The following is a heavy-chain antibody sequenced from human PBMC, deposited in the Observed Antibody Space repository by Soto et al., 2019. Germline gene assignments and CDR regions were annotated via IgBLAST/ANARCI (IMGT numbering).Heavy chain of an antibody. CDR1: GGSFSGYY. CDR3: ARGRVLRWFGELPAGYYYYGMDV. CDR2: INHSGST. Sequence: SETLSLTCAVYGGSFSGYYWSWIRQPPGKGLEWIGEINHSGSTNYNPSLKSRVTISVDTSKNQFSLKLSSVTAADTAVYYCARGRVLRWFGELPAGYYYYGMDVWGQGTTVT. D-gene: IGHD3-10*01. V-gene: IGHV4-34*01. J-gene: IGHJ6*02.